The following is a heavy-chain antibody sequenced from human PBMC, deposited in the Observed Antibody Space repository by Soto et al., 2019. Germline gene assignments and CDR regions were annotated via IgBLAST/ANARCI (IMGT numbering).Heavy chain of an antibody. D-gene: IGHD1-26*01. CDR1: GDSLSTGGYY. CDR2: VYYRGNT. CDR3: ARAGRPLHYFDY. J-gene: IGHJ4*02. V-gene: IGHV4-31*03. Sequence: SETLSLTCTVSGDSLSTGGYYWNWIRQHPGKGLEWIGYVYYRGNTYYNSSLKSRVIISMDMSKNQFSLKLSSTTAADTAVYYCARAGRPLHYFDYWGQGAQVTVSA.